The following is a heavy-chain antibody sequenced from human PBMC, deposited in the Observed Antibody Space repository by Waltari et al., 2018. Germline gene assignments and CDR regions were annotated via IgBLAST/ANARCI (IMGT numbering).Heavy chain of an antibody. V-gene: IGHV3-7*01. D-gene: IGHD3-16*01. J-gene: IGHJ6*02. Sequence: QLVESGGGSVQPGGSIRLSCAASGFALSTSWMSWIRQAPEKGLEWMAIINLDGSETYYVDSVKGRFTISRDNARNSLYLQMNSLRVEDTAMYYCTRDVWKSCDVWGQGTTVTVPS. CDR1: GFALSTSW. CDR2: INLDGSET. CDR3: TRDVWKSCDV.